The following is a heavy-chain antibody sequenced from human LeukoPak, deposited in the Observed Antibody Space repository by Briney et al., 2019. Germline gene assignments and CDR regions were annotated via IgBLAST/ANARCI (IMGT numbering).Heavy chain of an antibody. D-gene: IGHD5-24*01. CDR1: GFTVSSNY. J-gene: IGHJ4*02. CDR2: IYTGGST. CDR3: ARSRWLGFSFDY. Sequence: GGSLRLSCAASGFTVSSNYMSWVRQAPGKGLEWVSVIYTGGSTYYAGSVKGRFTISRDNSKNTLYLQMNSLRAEDTAVYYCARSRWLGFSFDYWGQGTLVTVSS. V-gene: IGHV3-53*01.